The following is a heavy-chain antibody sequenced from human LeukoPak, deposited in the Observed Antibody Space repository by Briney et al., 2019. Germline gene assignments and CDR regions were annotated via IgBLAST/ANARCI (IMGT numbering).Heavy chain of an antibody. CDR1: RGTFSSYA. Sequence: ASVKVSCKASRGTFSSYAFSWVRQAPGQGLERMGGIIPIFGTTNYAEQFQGRVTITTDESTSTAYLDLSSLRSEDTAVYYCAKDDGSATMGFDSWGQGTLVSVSS. V-gene: IGHV1-69*05. J-gene: IGHJ5*01. D-gene: IGHD1-26*01. CDR2: IIPIFGTT. CDR3: AKDDGSATMGFDS.